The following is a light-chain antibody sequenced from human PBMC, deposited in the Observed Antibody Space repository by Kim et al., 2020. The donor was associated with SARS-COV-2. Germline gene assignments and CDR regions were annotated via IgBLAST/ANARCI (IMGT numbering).Light chain of an antibody. J-gene: IGLJ1*01. Sequence: WVTSSGTGSSSKIGAGYDVHWYQQVPGTAPKVLIYANTNRPSGVPDRFSGSKSGTSASLAITGLQAEDEADYYCQAYDSRLSGYVFGTGTKVTVL. CDR2: ANT. CDR3: QAYDSRLSGYV. V-gene: IGLV1-40*01. CDR1: SSKIGAGYD.